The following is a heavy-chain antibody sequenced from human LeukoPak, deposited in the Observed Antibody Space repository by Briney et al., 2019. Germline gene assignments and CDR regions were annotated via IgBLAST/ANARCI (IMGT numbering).Heavy chain of an antibody. Sequence: ASVKVSCTASGYTFTSYGISWVRQAPGQGLEWMGWISAYNGNTNYAQKLQGRVTMTTDTSTSTAYMELRSLRSDDTAVYYCAREEQWLVEDYYYGMDVWGQGTTVTVSS. J-gene: IGHJ6*02. V-gene: IGHV1-18*01. D-gene: IGHD6-19*01. CDR1: GYTFTSYG. CDR3: AREEQWLVEDYYYGMDV. CDR2: ISAYNGNT.